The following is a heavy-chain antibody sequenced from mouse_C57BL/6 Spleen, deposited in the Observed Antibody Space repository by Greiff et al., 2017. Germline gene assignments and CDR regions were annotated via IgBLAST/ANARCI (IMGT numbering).Heavy chain of an antibody. Sequence: QVQLQQSGAELVKPGASVKISCKASGYAFSSYWMNWVKQRPGKGLEWIGQIYPGDGDTNYNGKFKGKATLTADKSSSTAYMQLSSLTSEDSAVYFCARFDYGYSWFAYWGQGTLVTVSA. V-gene: IGHV1-80*01. CDR2: IYPGDGDT. CDR1: GYAFSSYW. D-gene: IGHD2-2*01. J-gene: IGHJ3*01. CDR3: ARFDYGYSWFAY.